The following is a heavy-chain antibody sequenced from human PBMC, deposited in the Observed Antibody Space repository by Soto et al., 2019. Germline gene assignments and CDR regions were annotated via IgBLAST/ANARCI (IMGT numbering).Heavy chain of an antibody. CDR1: GFTFSSYW. J-gene: IGHJ4*02. D-gene: IGHD3-9*01. Sequence: GGSLRLSCAASGFTFSSYWMHWVRQAPGKGLVWVSRINSDGSSTSYADSVKGRFTISRDNAKNTLYLQMNSLRAEDTAVYYCARAKGNILTGYYAFDYWGQGTLVTVSS. CDR3: ARAKGNILTGYYAFDY. V-gene: IGHV3-74*01. CDR2: INSDGSST.